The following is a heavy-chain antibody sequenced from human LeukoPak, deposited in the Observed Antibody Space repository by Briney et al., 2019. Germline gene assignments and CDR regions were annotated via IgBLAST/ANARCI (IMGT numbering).Heavy chain of an antibody. CDR3: ARSPSPYSSGWYFDY. Sequence: SQTLSLTCAISGDSVSINSAAWNWLRQSPSRGLEWLGRTYQRSKWYNDYAVSVESRITINPDISKNQFSLQLNSVTPEDTAVYYCARSPSPYSSGWYFDYWGQGTLVTVSS. V-gene: IGHV6-1*01. J-gene: IGHJ4*02. CDR1: GDSVSINSAA. D-gene: IGHD6-19*01. CDR2: TYQRSKWYN.